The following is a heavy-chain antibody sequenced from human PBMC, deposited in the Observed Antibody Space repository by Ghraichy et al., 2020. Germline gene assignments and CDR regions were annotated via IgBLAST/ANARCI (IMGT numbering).Heavy chain of an antibody. V-gene: IGHV6-1*01. CDR3: ARASSSGWYVHDAFDI. Sequence: SQTLSLTCAISGDSVSSNSAAWNWIRQSPSRGLEWLGRTYYRSKWYNDYAVSVKSRITINPDTSKNQFSLQLNSVTPEDTAVYYCARASSSGWYVHDAFDIWGQGTMVTVSS. J-gene: IGHJ3*02. D-gene: IGHD6-19*01. CDR1: GDSVSSNSAA. CDR2: TYYRSKWYN.